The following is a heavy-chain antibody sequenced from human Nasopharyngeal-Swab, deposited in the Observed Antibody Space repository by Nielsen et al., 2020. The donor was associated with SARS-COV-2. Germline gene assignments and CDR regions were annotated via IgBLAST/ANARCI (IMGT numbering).Heavy chain of an antibody. J-gene: IGHJ4*02. Sequence: GGSLRLSCAASGFTFSSYWMSWVRQAPGKGLEWVANIKQDGSEKYYVDSAKGRFTISRDNAKNSLYLQMNSLRAEDTAVYYCARAPKRGSSGYQVVYWGQGTLVTVSS. D-gene: IGHD3-22*01. V-gene: IGHV3-7*03. CDR3: ARAPKRGSSGYQVVY. CDR2: IKQDGSEK. CDR1: GFTFSSYW.